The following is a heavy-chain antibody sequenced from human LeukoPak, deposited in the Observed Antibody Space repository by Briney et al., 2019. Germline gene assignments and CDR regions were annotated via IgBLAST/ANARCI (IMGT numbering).Heavy chain of an antibody. V-gene: IGHV1-69*06. D-gene: IGHD4-17*01. CDR3: ARDAEAVTIRYGMDV. Sequence: SVKVSCKASGGTFSSYAISWVRQAPGQGLEWMGGIIPIFGTANYAQKFQGRVTITADISTSTAYMELSSLRSEDTAVYYCARDAEAVTIRYGMDVWGQGTTVTVSS. J-gene: IGHJ6*02. CDR2: IIPIFGTA. CDR1: GGTFSSYA.